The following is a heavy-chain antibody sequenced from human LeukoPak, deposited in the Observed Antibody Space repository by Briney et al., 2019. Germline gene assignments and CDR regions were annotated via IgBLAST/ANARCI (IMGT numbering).Heavy chain of an antibody. J-gene: IGHJ4*02. CDR3: AKSHSEAQRGYFDY. Sequence: GGSLRLSCAASGFTFSGSAMTWVRQAPGKGLEWVSSISDNGDSTYYADSVKGRFTISRDNSRAPLSVQMHSLRAEDAAVYYCAKSHSEAQRGYFDYWGQGTLVTVSS. V-gene: IGHV3-23*01. D-gene: IGHD5-24*01. CDR2: ISDNGDST. CDR1: GFTFSGSA.